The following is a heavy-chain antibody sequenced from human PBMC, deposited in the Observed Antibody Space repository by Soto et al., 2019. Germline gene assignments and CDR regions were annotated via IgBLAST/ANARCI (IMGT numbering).Heavy chain of an antibody. D-gene: IGHD1-1*01. Sequence: GSLRLSCEASGFPFSRYGMHWVRQAPGMGLEWVAVISWDGLAQYYGDSVRGRFTISRDNSRSTLYLQMNSLRTEDTAIYYCAKETIQVGGPNYFDYWGQGVLVTVSS. CDR1: GFPFSRYG. V-gene: IGHV3-30*18. CDR2: ISWDGLAQ. J-gene: IGHJ4*02. CDR3: AKETIQVGGPNYFDY.